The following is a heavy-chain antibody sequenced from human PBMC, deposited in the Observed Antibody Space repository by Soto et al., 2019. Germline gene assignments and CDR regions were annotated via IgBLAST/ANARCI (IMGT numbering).Heavy chain of an antibody. CDR1: GGSISSYS. J-gene: IGHJ6*02. CDR2: IYYSGST. CDR3: ARDILSGSYYPYYGLDV. V-gene: IGHV4-59*01. Sequence: SETLSLTCTVSGGSISSYSWSCIRQPPGKGLEWIGYIYYSGSTNYNPSLKSRVTISVDTSKNQFSLKLSAVTAADTAVYYCARDILSGSYYPYYGLDVWGQGTTVTVS. D-gene: IGHD3-10*01.